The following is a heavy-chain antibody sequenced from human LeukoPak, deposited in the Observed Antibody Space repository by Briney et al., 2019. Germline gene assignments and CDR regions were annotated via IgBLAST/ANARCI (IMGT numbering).Heavy chain of an antibody. J-gene: IGHJ3*02. CDR2: IKQDGSQK. CDR1: GFTFSSYW. Sequence: QPGGSLALSCTASGFTFSSYWMSWVRQAPGKGLEWAATIKQDGSQKEYVESVQGRFTVSRDNAKNSLYLHMNRLRAEDTAVYYCARDPTVTNFHDAFDIWGQGTMVTVSS. CDR3: ARDPTVTNFHDAFDI. V-gene: IGHV3-7*05. D-gene: IGHD4-17*01.